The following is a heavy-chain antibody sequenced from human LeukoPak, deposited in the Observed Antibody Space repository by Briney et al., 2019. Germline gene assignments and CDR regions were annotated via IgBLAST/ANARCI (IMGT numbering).Heavy chain of an antibody. CDR2: IHFDGSTK. Sequence: GGSLRLSCVAPGFTSSSYGMHCVRQAPGKRLEWVAFIHFDGSTKYSGDSVKGRFTVSRDNSKNTLYLQMNSLRPEDTAVYYCAKDQCTRTSCDGYPGHWGQGTLVTVSS. CDR3: AKDQCTRTSCDGYPGH. CDR1: GFTSSSYG. D-gene: IGHD2-2*01. V-gene: IGHV3-30*02. J-gene: IGHJ4*02.